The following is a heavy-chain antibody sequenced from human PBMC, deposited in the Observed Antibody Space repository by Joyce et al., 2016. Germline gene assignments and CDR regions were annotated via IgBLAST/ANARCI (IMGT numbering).Heavy chain of an antibody. V-gene: IGHV3-48*04. D-gene: IGHD3-22*01. J-gene: IGHJ3*02. CDR2: ISISGSTI. Sequence: EVQLVESGGGLVQPGGSLRLSCAASGFTFSSYSMNGVRQTPGKWLECVSYISISGSTIYYAVLLKGRFTISRDNAKNSLYLQMNSLRAEDTAVYYCAREAVYYDSSGYPDAFDIWGQGTMVTVSS. CDR3: AREAVYYDSSGYPDAFDI. CDR1: GFTFSSYS.